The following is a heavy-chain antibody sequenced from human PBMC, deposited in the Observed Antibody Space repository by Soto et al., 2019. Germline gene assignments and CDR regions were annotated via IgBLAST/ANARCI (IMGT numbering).Heavy chain of an antibody. CDR3: AKEHYNRYYYYGMDV. CDR2: ISGSGDST. D-gene: IGHD4-4*01. Sequence: EVQLLESGGGLVQPGGSLRLSCAASGFTFSRYAMSWVRQAPGKGLEWVSVISGSGDSTYYADSVKGRFTISRDNSKNTLDLQMNSLRAEDTAAYYCAKEHYNRYYYYGMDVWGQGTAVTVSS. J-gene: IGHJ6*02. V-gene: IGHV3-23*01. CDR1: GFTFSRYA.